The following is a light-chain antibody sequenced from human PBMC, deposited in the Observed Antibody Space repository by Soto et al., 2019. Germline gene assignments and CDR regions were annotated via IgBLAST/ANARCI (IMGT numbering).Light chain of an antibody. Sequence: EIVLTQSPGTLSLSPVERATLSCRPSQNITTTSLTWYQQRPGQAPGLVIYGTSGRATGIPDRFSGSGSGTPFPLPISSLEPEDFAVYYCQQRNIWPPVTFGKGTRLEIK. CDR2: GTS. CDR3: QQRNIWPPVT. V-gene: IGKV3D-20*02. J-gene: IGKJ5*01. CDR1: QNITTTS.